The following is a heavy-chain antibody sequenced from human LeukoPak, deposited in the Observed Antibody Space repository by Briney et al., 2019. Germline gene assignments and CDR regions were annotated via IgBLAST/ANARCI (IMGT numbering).Heavy chain of an antibody. CDR3: ARARGEYCSSTSCYNYFDY. CDR2: IYYSGST. Sequence: PSETLSLTCTVSGGSISSSSYYWGWIRQPPGKGLEWIGSIYYSGSTYYNPSLKSRVTISVDTSKNQFSLKLSSVTATDTAVYYCARARGEYCSSTSCYNYFDYWGQGTLVTVSS. J-gene: IGHJ4*02. CDR1: GGSISSSSYY. V-gene: IGHV4-39*07. D-gene: IGHD2-2*02.